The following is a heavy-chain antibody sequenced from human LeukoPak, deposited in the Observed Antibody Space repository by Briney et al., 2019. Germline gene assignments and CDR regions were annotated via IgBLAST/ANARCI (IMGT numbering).Heavy chain of an antibody. Sequence: GGSLRLSCAASGFTFSSYAMSWVRQAPGKGLEGVSAISGSGGSTYYADSVKGRFTISRDNSKNTMYLQMNSLRAEDTAVYYCAKDGGHYYDSSGYSDHWGQGTLVTVSS. CDR2: ISGSGGST. D-gene: IGHD3-22*01. V-gene: IGHV3-23*01. J-gene: IGHJ4*02. CDR3: AKDGGHYYDSSGYSDH. CDR1: GFTFSSYA.